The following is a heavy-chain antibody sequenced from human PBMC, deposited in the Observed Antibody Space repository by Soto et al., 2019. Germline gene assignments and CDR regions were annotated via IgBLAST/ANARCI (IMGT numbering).Heavy chain of an antibody. CDR3: ARGYTWYFDL. Sequence: QVQLQQWGAGLLKPSETLSLTCAVYGGSFSGYYWSWIRQPPGKGLEWIGEINHSGSTNYNPSLKSRGTISVDTSKNQFSLKLSSVTAADTAVYYCARGYTWYFDLWGRGTLVTVSS. J-gene: IGHJ2*01. D-gene: IGHD5-18*01. CDR2: INHSGST. V-gene: IGHV4-34*01. CDR1: GGSFSGYY.